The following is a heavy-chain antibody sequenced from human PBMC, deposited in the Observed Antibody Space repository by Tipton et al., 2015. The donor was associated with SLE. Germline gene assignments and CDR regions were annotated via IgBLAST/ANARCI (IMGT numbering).Heavy chain of an antibody. CDR1: GDSMSRSDYC. D-gene: IGHD1-14*01. CDR3: VRQMNTGTDF. CDR2: IYYGGST. Sequence: TLSLTCTVSGDSMSRSDYCWGWVRQAPGKGLEWIGSIYYGGSTDYNASLKSRVTISLDMSNKQFSLSLSPVTAADTALYFCVRQMNTGTDFWGQGRLVTVSS. J-gene: IGHJ4*02. V-gene: IGHV4-39*07.